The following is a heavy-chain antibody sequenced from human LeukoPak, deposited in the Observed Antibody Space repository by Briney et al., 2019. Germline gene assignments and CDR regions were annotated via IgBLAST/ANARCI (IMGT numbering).Heavy chain of an antibody. D-gene: IGHD6-19*01. V-gene: IGHV4-34*01. CDR2: INHSGGT. Sequence: SETLSLTCAVYGGSFSGYYWSWIRQPPGKGLEWIGEINHSGGTNYNPSLKSRVTISVDTSKNQFSLKLSSVTAADTAVYYCARGLVGIAVAGTVDDYWGQGTLVTVSS. CDR3: ARGLVGIAVAGTVDDY. J-gene: IGHJ4*02. CDR1: GGSFSGYY.